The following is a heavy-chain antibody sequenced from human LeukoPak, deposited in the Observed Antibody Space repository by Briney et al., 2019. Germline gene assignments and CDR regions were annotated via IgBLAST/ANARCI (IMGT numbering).Heavy chain of an antibody. CDR2: ISGSGGST. CDR1: GFTFSSYA. D-gene: IGHD1-26*01. J-gene: IGHJ4*02. V-gene: IGHV3-23*01. CDR3: AREGGETSGGAFDS. Sequence: PGGSLRLSCAASGFTFSSYAMSWVRQAPGKGLEWVSAISGSGGSTYYADSVKGRFTISGDNSENTLFLQMNSLTPEDTALYYCAREGGETSGGAFDSWGQGTLVTVSS.